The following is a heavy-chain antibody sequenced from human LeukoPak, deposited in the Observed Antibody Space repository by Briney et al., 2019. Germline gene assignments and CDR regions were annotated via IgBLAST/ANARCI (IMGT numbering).Heavy chain of an antibody. Sequence: ASVKVSCKASGYTFTSYDINWVRQATGQGLEWMGWMNPNSGNTGYAQKFQGRVTMTRNTSISTAYMELSSLRSEDTAVYYCARVGYDFWSGYYRGYYYYYMDVWGKGTTVTVSS. D-gene: IGHD3-3*01. J-gene: IGHJ6*03. V-gene: IGHV1-8*01. CDR1: GYTFTSYD. CDR3: ARVGYDFWSGYYRGYYYYYMDV. CDR2: MNPNSGNT.